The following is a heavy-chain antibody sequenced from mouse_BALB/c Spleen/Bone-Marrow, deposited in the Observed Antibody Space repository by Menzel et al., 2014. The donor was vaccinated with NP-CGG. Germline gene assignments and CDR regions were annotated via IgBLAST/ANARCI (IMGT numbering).Heavy chain of an antibody. J-gene: IGHJ3*01. CDR3: KSISCYGGFAY. D-gene: IGHD1-1*01. CDR1: GFEFSRYW. V-gene: IGHV4-1*02. Sequence: EVQLVESGAGLVQPGGSLKLSCAASGFEFSRYWMSWVRQAPGKGLEWIGGINPDSSTTYYTPSLKDKFIISRDNAKNTLYLQMSKERSEDTAFYCCKSISCYGGFAYWGQGTLVTVSA. CDR2: INPDSSTT.